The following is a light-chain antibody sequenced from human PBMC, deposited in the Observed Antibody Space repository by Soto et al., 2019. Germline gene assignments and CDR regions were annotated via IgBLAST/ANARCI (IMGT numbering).Light chain of an antibody. V-gene: IGKV4-1*01. Sequence: DIVMTQSPDSLAVSLGERATINCKSSQSFLYSSNNKNYLAWYQQKPGQPPKLLIYWASTRESGVPDRFSGSWSGTDFTITIISLQAEDVAVYYCQQYYSTPQTFCQGTKVEIK. CDR3: QQYYSTPQT. J-gene: IGKJ1*01. CDR1: QSFLYSSNNKNY. CDR2: WAS.